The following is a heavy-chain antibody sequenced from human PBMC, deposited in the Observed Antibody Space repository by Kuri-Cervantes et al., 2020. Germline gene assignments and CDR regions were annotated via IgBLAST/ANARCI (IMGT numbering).Heavy chain of an antibody. CDR3: ATGSNHQLRPTYYYYMDV. CDR1: GYTFTSYA. Sequence: ASVKVSCKASGYTFTSYAMHWVRQAPGQRLEWMGWINAGNGNTKYSQKFQGRVTITRDTSASTAYMELSSLRSEDTAVYYCATGSNHQLRPTYYYYMDVWGKGTTVTVSS. D-gene: IGHD2-2*01. CDR2: INAGNGNT. V-gene: IGHV1-3*01. J-gene: IGHJ6*03.